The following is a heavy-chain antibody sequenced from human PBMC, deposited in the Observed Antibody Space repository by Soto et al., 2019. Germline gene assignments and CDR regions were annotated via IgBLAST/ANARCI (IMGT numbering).Heavy chain of an antibody. CDR1: GGSFSGYY. D-gene: IGHD2-2*01. V-gene: IGHV4-34*01. CDR2: INHSGST. Sequence: SETLSLTCAVYGGSFSGYYWSWIRQPPGKGLEWIGEINHSGSTNYNPSLKSRVTISVDTSKNQFSLKLSSVTAADTAVYYCARLRSVVPAAIGLGWFDPWGQGTLVTVSS. J-gene: IGHJ5*02. CDR3: ARLRSVVPAAIGLGWFDP.